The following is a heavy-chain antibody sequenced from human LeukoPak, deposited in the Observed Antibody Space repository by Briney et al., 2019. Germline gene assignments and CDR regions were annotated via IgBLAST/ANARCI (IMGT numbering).Heavy chain of an antibody. CDR3: ARAGSGYSFDY. V-gene: IGHV4-59*08. D-gene: IGHD3-10*01. Sequence: SETLSLTCTVSGISISTYYWSWIRQPPGKGLEWVGYLYYSGSTSYNPSLKSRVTISVDTSKNQFSLRLSSVTAADTAVYYCARAGSGYSFDYWGQGTLVTVSS. J-gene: IGHJ4*02. CDR1: GISISTYY. CDR2: LYYSGST.